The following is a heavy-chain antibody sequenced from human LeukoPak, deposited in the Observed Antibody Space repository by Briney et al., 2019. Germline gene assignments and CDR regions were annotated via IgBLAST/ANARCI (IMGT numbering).Heavy chain of an antibody. Sequence: SVKVSCKASGGTFSSYAISWVRQAPGQGLEWMGGIIPIFGTANYAQKFQGRVTITADEPTSTAYMELSSLRSEDTAVYYCARGRIWSGYYYFDYWGQGTLVTVSS. V-gene: IGHV1-69*13. J-gene: IGHJ4*02. CDR3: ARGRIWSGYYYFDY. CDR1: GGTFSSYA. D-gene: IGHD3-3*01. CDR2: IIPIFGTA.